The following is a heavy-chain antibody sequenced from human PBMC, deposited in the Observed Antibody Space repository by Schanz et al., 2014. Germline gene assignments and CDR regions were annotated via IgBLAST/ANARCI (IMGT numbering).Heavy chain of an antibody. CDR1: GFTFSDYY. V-gene: IGHV3-11*01. J-gene: IGHJ4*02. D-gene: IGHD2-2*01. Sequence: QVQLVESGGGVVQPGGSLRLSCAASGFTFSDYYMTWIRQAPGKGLEWVSDISDSGDSTHYADSVKGRFTISRDNAKNSLFLQMNSLSDEDTAVYYCAKVAPAATYLDSWGLGTLVTVSS. CDR2: ISDSGDST. CDR3: AKVAPAATYLDS.